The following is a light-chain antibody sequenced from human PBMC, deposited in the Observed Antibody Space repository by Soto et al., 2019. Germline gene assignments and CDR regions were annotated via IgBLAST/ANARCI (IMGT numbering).Light chain of an antibody. CDR3: LLSYTGTWV. V-gene: IGLV7-46*01. Sequence: QAVVTQEPSLTVSPGGTVTLNCGSNTGAVTTDHYPYWFQQKPGQAPRTLIWDTSNKHSWTPARFSGSLLGGQAALTLSGAQPEDEAEYSCLLSYTGTWVFGGGTKLTVL. CDR2: DTS. CDR1: TGAVTTDHY. J-gene: IGLJ3*02.